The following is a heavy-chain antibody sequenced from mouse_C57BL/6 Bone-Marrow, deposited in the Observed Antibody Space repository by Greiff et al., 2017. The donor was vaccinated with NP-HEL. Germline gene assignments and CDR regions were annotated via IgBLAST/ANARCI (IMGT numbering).Heavy chain of an antibody. CDR3: ARNPYYFDY. J-gene: IGHJ2*01. CDR2: ISSGSSTI. Sequence: EVKLMESGGGLVKPGGSLKLSCAASGFTFSDYGMHWVRQAPEKGLEWVAYISSGSSTIYYADTVKGRFTISRDNAKNTLFLQMTSLRSEDTAMYYCARNPYYFDYWGQGTTLTVSS. V-gene: IGHV5-17*01. CDR1: GFTFSDYG.